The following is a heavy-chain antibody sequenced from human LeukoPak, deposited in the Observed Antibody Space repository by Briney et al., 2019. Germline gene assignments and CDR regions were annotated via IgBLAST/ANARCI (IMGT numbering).Heavy chain of an antibody. D-gene: IGHD3-10*01. Sequence: SQTLSLTCAISGDSVSSNSAAWNWIRQSPSRGLEWLGRTYYRSKWYNDYAVSVKSRITINPDTSKNQFSLQLNSVTPEDTAVYYCARDQRPPTRHYGSGSPFDYWGQGTLVTVSS. CDR1: GDSVSSNSAA. J-gene: IGHJ4*02. V-gene: IGHV6-1*01. CDR2: TYYRSKWYN. CDR3: ARDQRPPTRHYGSGSPFDY.